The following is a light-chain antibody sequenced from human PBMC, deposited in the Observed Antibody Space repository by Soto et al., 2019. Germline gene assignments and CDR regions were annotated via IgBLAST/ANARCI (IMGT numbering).Light chain of an antibody. J-gene: IGKJ5*01. CDR2: AAS. Sequence: DVQMTQSPSSVSASVGDRVTITCRASQDISRWLAWYQQKPGQAPKFLIYAASNLQSGDPSRFSGSESETDSALTSSSLQPQDFATYYCHQGNNFPLTFGQGTRLE. CDR3: HQGNNFPLT. CDR1: QDISRW. V-gene: IGKV1D-12*01.